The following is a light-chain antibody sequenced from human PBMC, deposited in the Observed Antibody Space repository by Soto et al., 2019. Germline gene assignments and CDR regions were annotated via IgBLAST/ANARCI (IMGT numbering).Light chain of an antibody. CDR1: QSVSSN. CDR3: HPYNNWPFT. J-gene: IGKJ3*01. CDR2: GAS. Sequence: EIVMTQSPATLSVSPGERATLSCRASQSVSSNLAWYQQKPGQAPRLLIYGASTRATGIPARFSGSGSGTEFTLTISSLQSEDFAVYYCHPYNNWPFTFGPGTKVDIK. V-gene: IGKV3-15*01.